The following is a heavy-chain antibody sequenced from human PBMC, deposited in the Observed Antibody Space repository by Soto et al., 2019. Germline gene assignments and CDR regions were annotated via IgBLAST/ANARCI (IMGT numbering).Heavy chain of an antibody. Sequence: SETLSLTCTVSGGSISSSSYYWGWIRQPPGKGLEWIGSIYYSGSTYYNPSLKSRVTISVDTSKNQFSLKLSSVTAADTAVYYCAGEYLNYYDSSGYSFDYWGQGTLVTVSS. J-gene: IGHJ4*02. V-gene: IGHV4-39*02. CDR2: IYYSGST. D-gene: IGHD3-22*01. CDR3: AGEYLNYYDSSGYSFDY. CDR1: GGSISSSSYY.